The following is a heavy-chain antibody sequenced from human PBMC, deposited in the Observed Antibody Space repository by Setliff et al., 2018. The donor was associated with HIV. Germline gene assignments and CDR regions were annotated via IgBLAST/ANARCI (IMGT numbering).Heavy chain of an antibody. D-gene: IGHD6-19*01. CDR3: ASHPPWLDRAEYFQH. Sequence: ASVKVSCKTSGYTFNSYAISWVRQAPGQGLEWMGWISAYNGNRNYAKKFQGRVTVTKDSSTSMAYMELRNLRSDDTAVYYCASHPPWLDRAEYFQHWGQGTLVTVSS. CDR1: GYTFNSYA. J-gene: IGHJ1*01. CDR2: ISAYNGNR. V-gene: IGHV1-18*01.